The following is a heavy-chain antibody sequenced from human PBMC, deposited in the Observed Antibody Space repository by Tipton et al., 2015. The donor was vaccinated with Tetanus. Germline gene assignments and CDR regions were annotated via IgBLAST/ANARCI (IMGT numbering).Heavy chain of an antibody. D-gene: IGHD1/OR15-1a*01. J-gene: IGHJ6*02. CDR1: GGSFSGYY. CDR3: ARGTGTGVYYYYGMDV. V-gene: IGHV4-34*01. Sequence: TLSLTCAVYGGSFSGYYWSWIRQPPGKGLEWIGEINHSGSTNYNPSLKSRVTISVDTSKNQFSLKLSSVTAADTAVYYCARGTGTGVYYYYGMDVWGQGTTVTVSS. CDR2: INHSGST.